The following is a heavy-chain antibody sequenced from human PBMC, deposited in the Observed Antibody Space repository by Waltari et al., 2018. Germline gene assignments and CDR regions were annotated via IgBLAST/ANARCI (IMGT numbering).Heavy chain of an antibody. CDR1: GGTFSSYA. CDR2: IIPIFGTA. Sequence: QVQLVQSGAEVKKPGSSVKVSCKASGGTFSSYAISWVRQAPGQGLEWMGRIIPIFGTANYAQKFQGRVTITADKSTSTAYMELSSLRSEDTAVYYCARVRHCGGDCYSTEYFQHWGQGTLVTVSS. CDR3: ARVRHCGGDCYSTEYFQH. V-gene: IGHV1-69*08. J-gene: IGHJ1*01. D-gene: IGHD2-21*01.